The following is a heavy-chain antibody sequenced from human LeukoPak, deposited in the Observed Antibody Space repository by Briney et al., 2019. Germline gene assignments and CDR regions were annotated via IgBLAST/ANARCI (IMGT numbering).Heavy chain of an antibody. CDR2: ISGSGGST. J-gene: IGHJ4*02. D-gene: IGHD6-19*01. Sequence: PGGSLRLSCAACGFTFSSYAMSWVRQAPGKGLEWVSAISGSGGSTYYADSVKGRFTISRDNSKNTLYLQMNSLRAEDTAVYYCAKGIAVAGTPFDYWGQGTLVTVSS. CDR3: AKGIAVAGTPFDY. V-gene: IGHV3-23*01. CDR1: GFTFSSYA.